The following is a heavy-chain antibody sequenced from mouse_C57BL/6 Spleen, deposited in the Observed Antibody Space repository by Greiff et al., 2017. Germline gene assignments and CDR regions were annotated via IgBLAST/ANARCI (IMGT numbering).Heavy chain of an antibody. CDR2: ISSGGSYT. D-gene: IGHD2-4*01. CDR1: GFTFSSYG. J-gene: IGHJ1*03. Sequence: EVKLVESGGDLVKPGGSLKLSCAASGFTFSSYGMSWVRQTPDKRLAWVATISSGGSYTYYPDSVKGRFTISRDNAKNTLYLQMSSLKSEDTAMYYCARPQEPYYDYVRYFDVWGTGTTVTVSS. V-gene: IGHV5-6*01. CDR3: ARPQEPYYDYVRYFDV.